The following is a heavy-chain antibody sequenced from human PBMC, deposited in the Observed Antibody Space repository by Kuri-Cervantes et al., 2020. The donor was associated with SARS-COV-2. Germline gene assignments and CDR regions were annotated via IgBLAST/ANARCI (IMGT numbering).Heavy chain of an antibody. V-gene: IGHV4-59*01. D-gene: IGHD1-1*01. CDR2: IYYSGST. CDR1: GGSISSYY. J-gene: IGHJ4*02. CDR3: ARENWNYFDY. Sequence: SETLSLTCTVSGGSISSYYWSWIRQPPGKGLEWTGYIYYSGSTNYNPSLKSRVTISVDTSKNQFSLKLSSVTAADTAVYYCARENWNYFDYWGQGTLVTVSS.